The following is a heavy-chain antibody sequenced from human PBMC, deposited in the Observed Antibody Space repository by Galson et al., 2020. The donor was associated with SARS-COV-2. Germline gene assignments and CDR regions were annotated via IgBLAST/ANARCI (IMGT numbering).Heavy chain of an antibody. Sequence: ASVKLSCTASGYLFDAFGLTWVRQPPGQGLEWMGWLKTYNGDTHYAQKLQGRVTMTTDAPTSTVYMELRSLNFDDTAVYFCAREYDPDGNDYYYLDFWGQGTLVTVSS. V-gene: IGHV1-18*04. CDR3: AREYDPDGNDYYYLDF. D-gene: IGHD3-22*01. CDR2: LKTYNGDT. J-gene: IGHJ4*02. CDR1: GYLFDAFG.